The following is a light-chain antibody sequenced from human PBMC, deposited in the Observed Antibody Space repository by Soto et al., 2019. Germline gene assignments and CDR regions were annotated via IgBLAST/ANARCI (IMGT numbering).Light chain of an antibody. V-gene: IGKV1-8*01. CDR1: RPISTY. J-gene: IGKJ1*01. CDR3: HQYYTYPLA. Sequence: AIRMTQSPSSISAFTGERVTITCRTSRPISTYLAWYQQKPGKTPTLLLYAASTLQSGVPSRFSGSGSGTDFTLTTSCLQSEDYAAYYCHQYYTYPLAFGQGTNIEIK. CDR2: AAS.